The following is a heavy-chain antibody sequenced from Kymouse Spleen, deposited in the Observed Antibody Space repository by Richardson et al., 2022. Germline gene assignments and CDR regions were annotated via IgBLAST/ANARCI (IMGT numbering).Heavy chain of an antibody. CDR1: GGSISSGGYY. D-gene: IGHD3-3*01. CDR2: IYYSGST. Sequence: QVQLQESGPGLVKPSQTLSLTCTVSGGSISSGGYYWSWIRQHPGKGLEWIGYIYYSGSTYYNPSLKSRVTISVDTSKNQFSLKLSSVTAADTAVYYCARGITIFGVVTHYFDYWGQGTLVTVSS. J-gene: IGHJ4*02. CDR3: ARGITIFGVVTHYFDY. V-gene: IGHV4-31*03.